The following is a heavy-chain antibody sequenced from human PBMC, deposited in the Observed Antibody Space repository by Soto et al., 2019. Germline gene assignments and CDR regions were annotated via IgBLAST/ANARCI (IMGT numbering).Heavy chain of an antibody. CDR2: IIPIFGTA. CDR1: GGTFSSYA. J-gene: IGHJ6*02. V-gene: IGHV1-69*01. D-gene: IGHD3-10*01. CDR3: ARGVPLVRGVIITTRESYYYYGIDV. Sequence: QVQLVQSGAEVKKPGSSVKVSCKASGGTFSSYAISWVRQAPGQGLEWMGGIIPIFGTANYAQKFQGRVTITADESKSTAYMELSSLRSEDTAVYYCARGVPLVRGVIITTRESYYYYGIDVWGQGTTVTVSS.